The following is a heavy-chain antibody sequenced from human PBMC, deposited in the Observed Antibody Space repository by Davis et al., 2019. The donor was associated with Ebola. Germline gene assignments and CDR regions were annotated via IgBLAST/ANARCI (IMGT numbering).Heavy chain of an antibody. D-gene: IGHD5-12*01. V-gene: IGHV3-33*08. Sequence: GESLKISCAASGFTFSSYWMSWVRQAPGKGLEWVAVIWYDGSNKYYADSVKGRFTISRDNSKNTLYLQMNSLRAEDTAVYYCAREGGYMDSYYFDYWGQGTLVTVSS. J-gene: IGHJ4*02. CDR3: AREGGYMDSYYFDY. CDR2: IWYDGSNK. CDR1: GFTFSSYW.